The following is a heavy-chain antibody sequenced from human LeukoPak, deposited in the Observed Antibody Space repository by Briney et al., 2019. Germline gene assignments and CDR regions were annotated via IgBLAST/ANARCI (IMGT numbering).Heavy chain of an antibody. D-gene: IGHD2-2*01. CDR1: GFTFSSYA. V-gene: IGHV3-30*14. Sequence: GSLRLSCAASGFTFSSYAMHWVRQAPGKGLEWVAVISYDGSNKYYADSVKGRFTISRDNSKNTLYLQMNSLRAEDTAVYYCARGSPVVHDYWGQGTLVTVSS. J-gene: IGHJ4*02. CDR2: ISYDGSNK. CDR3: ARGSPVVHDY.